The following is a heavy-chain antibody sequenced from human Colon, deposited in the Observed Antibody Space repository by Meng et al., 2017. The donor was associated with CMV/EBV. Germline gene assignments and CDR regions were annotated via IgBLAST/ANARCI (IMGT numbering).Heavy chain of an antibody. V-gene: IGHV3-73*01. CDR1: GFTFSDSA. D-gene: IGHD6-19*01. CDR3: CRPTAVASSATDY. J-gene: IGHJ4*02. Sequence: GESLGLSCAASGFTFSDSAMYWVRQASGKGLEWVGRIRSKANNYATTYAASVEGRFTISSDDSKNMVYLEMNSLKIEDTALYYCCRPTAVASSATDYWGQGTLVTVSS. CDR2: IRSKANNYAT.